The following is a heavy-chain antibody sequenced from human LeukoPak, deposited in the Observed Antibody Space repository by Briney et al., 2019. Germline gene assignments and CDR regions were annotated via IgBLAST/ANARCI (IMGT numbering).Heavy chain of an antibody. CDR2: INHSGST. CDR1: GGSFSGYY. CDR3: ARDWNSRGFGDNNWFDP. Sequence: SETLSLTCAVYGGSFSGYYWSWIRQPPGKGLEWIGEINHSGSTNYNPSLKSRVTISVDTSKNQFSLKLSSVTAADTAVYYCARDWNSRGFGDNNWFDPWGQGTLVTVSS. D-gene: IGHD3-10*01. V-gene: IGHV4-34*01. J-gene: IGHJ5*02.